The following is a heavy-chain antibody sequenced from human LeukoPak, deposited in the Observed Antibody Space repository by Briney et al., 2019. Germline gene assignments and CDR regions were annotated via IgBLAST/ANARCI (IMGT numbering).Heavy chain of an antibody. D-gene: IGHD5-24*01. J-gene: IGHJ3*02. V-gene: IGHV1-69*04. CDR1: GGTFSSYA. CDR2: IIPILGIA. Sequence: SVKVSCKASGGTFSSYAISWVRQAPGQGLEWMGRIIPILGIANYAQKFQGRVTITADKSTSTAYMELSSLRSEDTAVYYCARVGYNSAFDIWGQGTMVTVSS. CDR3: ARVGYNSAFDI.